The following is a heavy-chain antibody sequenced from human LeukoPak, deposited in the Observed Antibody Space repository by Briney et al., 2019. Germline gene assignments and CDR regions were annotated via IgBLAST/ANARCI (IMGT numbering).Heavy chain of an antibody. J-gene: IGHJ5*02. Sequence: PGGSLRLSCAASGFTFSSYWMSWVRQAPGKGLEGVANIKQDGREKYYVDSVKGRFTISRDNAKNSLYLQMNSLRAEDTAVYYCARALRGSYGDWFDPWGQGTLVTVSS. V-gene: IGHV3-7*04. CDR1: GFTFSSYW. CDR3: ARALRGSYGDWFDP. CDR2: IKQDGREK. D-gene: IGHD1-26*01.